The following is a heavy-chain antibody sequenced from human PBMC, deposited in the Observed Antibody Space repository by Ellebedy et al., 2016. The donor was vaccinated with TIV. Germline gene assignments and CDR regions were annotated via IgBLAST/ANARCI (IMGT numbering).Heavy chain of an antibody. Sequence: GGSLRLXXAASGFTFSNAWMSWVRQAPGKGLEWVGRVKSKTDGGTTDYAAPVKGRFTISRDDSKNTLYLQMNNLKTEDTAVYYCTTDAEYYYDSSGWQHVDYWGQGTLVTVSS. CDR2: VKSKTDGGTT. D-gene: IGHD3-22*01. CDR3: TTDAEYYYDSSGWQHVDY. CDR1: GFTFSNAW. J-gene: IGHJ4*02. V-gene: IGHV3-15*01.